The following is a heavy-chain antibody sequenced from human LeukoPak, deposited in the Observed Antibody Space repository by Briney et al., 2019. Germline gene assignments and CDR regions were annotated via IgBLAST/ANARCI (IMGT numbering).Heavy chain of an antibody. CDR1: GLTVSNNY. J-gene: IGHJ5*02. CDR3: ARDPGAAAGNLWS. V-gene: IGHV3-66*01. D-gene: IGHD6-25*01. CDR2: IFSGGGT. Sequence: GGSLRLSCVVSGLTVSNNYMTWVRQAPGKGLEWVSLIFSGGGTYYADSVKGRFTISRDSCKNTLYLQMNSLRAEDTALYYCARDPGAAAGNLWSWGQGTLVTVSS.